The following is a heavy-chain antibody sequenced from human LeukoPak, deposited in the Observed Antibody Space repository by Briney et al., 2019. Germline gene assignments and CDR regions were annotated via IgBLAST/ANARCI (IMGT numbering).Heavy chain of an antibody. D-gene: IGHD1-26*01. CDR1: GGTFSSYA. Sequence: GASVKVSCKASGGTFSSYAISWVRQAPGQGLEWMGGIIPIFGTANYAQKFQGRVTITADESTSTAYMELSSLRSDDTAVYYCARGDGSYHFDYWGQGTLVTVSS. V-gene: IGHV1-69*13. CDR3: ARGDGSYHFDY. CDR2: IIPIFGTA. J-gene: IGHJ4*02.